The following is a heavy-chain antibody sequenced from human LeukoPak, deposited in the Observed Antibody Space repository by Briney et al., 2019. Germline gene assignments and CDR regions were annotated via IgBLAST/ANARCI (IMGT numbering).Heavy chain of an antibody. CDR1: GFTVSSNY. D-gene: IGHD2-15*01. V-gene: IGHV3-53*01. CDR2: IYSGGST. J-gene: IGHJ3*02. CDR3: ARRCSGGSCYSVGAFDI. Sequence: GGSLRLSCAASGFTVSSNYMSWVRQAPGKGLEWVSVIYSGGSTYHADSVKGRFTISRDNSKNTLYLQMNSLRAEDTAVYYCARRCSGGSCYSVGAFDIWGQGTMVTVSS.